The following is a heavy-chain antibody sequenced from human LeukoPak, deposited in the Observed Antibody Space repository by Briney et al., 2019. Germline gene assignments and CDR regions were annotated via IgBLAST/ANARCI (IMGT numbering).Heavy chain of an antibody. CDR1: GGSISSYY. CDR3: ARGGSSWPIPPHWFDY. D-gene: IGHD6-13*01. CDR2: IYTSGST. V-gene: IGHV4-4*07. Sequence: SETLSLTCTVSGGSISSYYWSWIRQPAGKGLEWIGRIYTSGSTNYNPSLKNRVSISIDPSKNQFSLDLDSVTAADTAVYYCARGGSSWPIPPHWFDYWGPGVLVTVSS. J-gene: IGHJ4*02.